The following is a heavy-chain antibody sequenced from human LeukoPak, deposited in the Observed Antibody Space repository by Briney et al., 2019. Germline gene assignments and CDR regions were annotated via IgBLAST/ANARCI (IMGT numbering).Heavy chain of an antibody. Sequence: GGSLRLSCTAAGFNFGTYWMSWVRQSPEKGLEFVANIKYDDTVKNYVDSVKGRFTISRHNPSNSVYLQMDSLRPEDTALYYCARGPDSSAFDYWGQGAQVTVSS. D-gene: IGHD2-15*01. CDR3: ARGPDSSAFDY. CDR2: IKYDDTVK. J-gene: IGHJ4*02. V-gene: IGHV3-7*01. CDR1: GFNFGTYW.